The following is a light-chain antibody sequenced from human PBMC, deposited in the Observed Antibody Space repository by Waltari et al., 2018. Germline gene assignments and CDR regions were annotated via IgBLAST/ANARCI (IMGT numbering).Light chain of an antibody. J-gene: IGKJ1*01. CDR2: AAS. Sequence: DIQMTQSPPSLSASVGDRVTITCRASHGIRSYVSWYQQKPGKAPNLLIYAASSLQSGVPSRFSGSGSGTDFTLTISSLQPEDFATYYCQQSYSTPRTFGQGTRVEIK. CDR3: QQSYSTPRT. V-gene: IGKV1-39*01. CDR1: HGIRSY.